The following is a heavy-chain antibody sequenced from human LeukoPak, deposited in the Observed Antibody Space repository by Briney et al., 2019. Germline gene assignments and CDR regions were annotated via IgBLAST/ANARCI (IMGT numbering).Heavy chain of an antibody. D-gene: IGHD4-23*01. CDR2: ISSSGSTI. CDR3: ARDHGGSSPFDY. V-gene: IGHV3-48*03. Sequence: GGSLRLSCAASGFTFSSYEMHWVRQAPGKGLEWVSYISSSGSTIYYADSVKGRFTISRDNAKNSLYLQMNSLRAEDTAVYYCARDHGGSSPFDYWGQGTLVTVSS. CDR1: GFTFSSYE. J-gene: IGHJ4*02.